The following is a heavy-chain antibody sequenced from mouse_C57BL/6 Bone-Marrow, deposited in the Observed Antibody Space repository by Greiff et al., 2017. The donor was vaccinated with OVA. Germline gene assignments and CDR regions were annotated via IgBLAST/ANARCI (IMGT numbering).Heavy chain of an antibody. V-gene: IGHV1-69*01. CDR2: IDPSDSYT. J-gene: IGHJ2*01. CDR3: AREGGWAPYFDY. CDR1: GYTFTSYW. D-gene: IGHD3-3*01. Sequence: VQLQQPGAELVMPGASVKLSCKASGYTFTSYWMHWVKQRPGQGLAWIGEIDPSDSYTNYNQKFKGKSTLTVDKSSSTAYMQLSSLTSEDSAVYYCAREGGWAPYFDYWGQGTTLTVSS.